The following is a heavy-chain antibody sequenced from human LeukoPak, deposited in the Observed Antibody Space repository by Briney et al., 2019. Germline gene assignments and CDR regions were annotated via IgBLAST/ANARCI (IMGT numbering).Heavy chain of an antibody. D-gene: IGHD3-3*01. CDR1: GFTFNSYN. J-gene: IGHJ4*02. CDR3: VRGWSVGDY. Sequence: GGSLRLSCAASGFTFNSYNMNWVRQAPGKGLEWVSSISSVGSDIFYADSVKGRFTISRDNAENSLYLEMDSLRAEDTAVYYCVRGWSVGDYWGQGTLVTVSS. V-gene: IGHV3-21*01. CDR2: ISSVGSDI.